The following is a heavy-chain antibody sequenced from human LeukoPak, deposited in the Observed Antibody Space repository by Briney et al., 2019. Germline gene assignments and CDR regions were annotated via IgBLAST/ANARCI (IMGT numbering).Heavy chain of an antibody. J-gene: IGHJ4*02. V-gene: IGHV3-74*01. CDR2: ISTDGYTT. Sequence: GALRLSCAASGLAFSAYKMHWVRQAPRKGLVWVSRISTDGYTTDYADFVQGRFTASRDNTKNTWSLEMNSLRAEDTAVYYCVVGGSPGYWGQGTLVTVSS. CDR1: GLAFSAYK. CDR3: VVGGSPGY. D-gene: IGHD2-15*01.